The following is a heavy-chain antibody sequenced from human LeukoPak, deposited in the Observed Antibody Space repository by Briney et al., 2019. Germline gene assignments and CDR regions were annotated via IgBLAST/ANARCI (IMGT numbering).Heavy chain of an antibody. CDR3: ARDSHIAAGTFDY. CDR2: IIPIFGTA. J-gene: IGHJ4*02. Sequence: ASVKVSCKASGGTFSSYAISWVRQAPGQGLEWMGGIIPIFGTANYAQKFQGRVTITTDESTSTAYMELSSLRSEDTAVYYCARDSHIAAGTFDYRGQGTLVTVSS. CDR1: GGTFSSYA. D-gene: IGHD6-13*01. V-gene: IGHV1-69*05.